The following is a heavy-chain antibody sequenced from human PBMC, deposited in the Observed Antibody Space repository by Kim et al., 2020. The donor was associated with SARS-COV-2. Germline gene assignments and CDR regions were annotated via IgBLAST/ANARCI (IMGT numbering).Heavy chain of an antibody. J-gene: IGHJ6*02. CDR2: IVVGSGNT. D-gene: IGHD2-2*01. V-gene: IGHV1-58*01. CDR1: GFTFTSSA. CDR3: AADVLGLTIVVVGGMDV. Sequence: SVKVSRKASGFTFTSSAVQWVRQARGQRLEWIGWIVVGSGNTNYAQKFQERVTITRDMSTSTAYMELSSLRSEDTAVYYCAADVLGLTIVVVGGMDVWGQGTTVTVSS.